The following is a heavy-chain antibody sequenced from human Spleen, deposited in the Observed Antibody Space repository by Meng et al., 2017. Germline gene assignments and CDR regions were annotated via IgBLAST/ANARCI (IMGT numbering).Heavy chain of an antibody. CDR1: GGSISTNNYY. V-gene: IGHV4-39*01. J-gene: IGHJ5*02. Sequence: QLQLQESGPGLVKPSETLSLTCTVSGGSISTNNYYWGWIRLPPGKGLEYIGSTYHTGSTYYNPSLKSRVTISVDTSKNHFSLNLNSVTAADTAVYYCGRHAGGSYKFSPWRQGFLVTVSS. CDR3: GRHAGGSYKFSP. CDR2: TYHTGST. D-gene: IGHD5-24*01.